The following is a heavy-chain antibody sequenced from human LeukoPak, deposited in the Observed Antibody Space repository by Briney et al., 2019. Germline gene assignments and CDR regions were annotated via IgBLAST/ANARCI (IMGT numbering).Heavy chain of an antibody. CDR1: GYDFLDNH. Sequence: ASVRVSCKASGYDFLDNHLHWVRRAPGQGLEWMGWVNPYGGDTHVAQKFQGRVTMTRDTPITTAYMELSRLTSDDTAVYFCARGTFVDWNPAGDRFDSWGQGTPVTVSS. CDR3: ARGTFVDWNPAGDRFDS. D-gene: IGHD1-1*01. CDR2: VNPYGGDT. J-gene: IGHJ4*02. V-gene: IGHV1-2*02.